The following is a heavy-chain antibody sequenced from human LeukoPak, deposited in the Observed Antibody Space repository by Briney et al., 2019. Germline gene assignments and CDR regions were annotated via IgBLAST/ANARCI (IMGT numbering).Heavy chain of an antibody. CDR2: INHSGST. CDR1: GGSFSGYY. D-gene: IGHD2-2*01. V-gene: IGHV4-34*01. Sequence: PSETLSLTCAVYGGSFSGYYWSWIRQPPGKGLEWIGEINHSGSTNYNPSLKSRVTISVDKSQSQFSLKLTSVTAADTAVYFCARGVPATVFDYWGQGTLVTVSS. J-gene: IGHJ4*02. CDR3: ARGVPATVFDY.